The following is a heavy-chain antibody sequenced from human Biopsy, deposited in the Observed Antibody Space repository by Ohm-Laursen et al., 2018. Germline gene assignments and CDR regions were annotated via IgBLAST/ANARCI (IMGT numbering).Heavy chain of an antibody. V-gene: IGHV1-24*01. CDR1: GYTLTELS. CDR3: ATGPYYDTRFYYNVRPFDF. CDR2: FDRAERKT. Sequence: GASVKVSCKVSGYTLTELSIHWVRPTGGKGLEWMGGFDRAERKTVYAEKFQGRVTMTEDTSTDTVYMEVTSLRSDDTAVYYCATGPYYDTRFYYNVRPFDFWGQGTLVTVSS. J-gene: IGHJ4*02. D-gene: IGHD3-10*01.